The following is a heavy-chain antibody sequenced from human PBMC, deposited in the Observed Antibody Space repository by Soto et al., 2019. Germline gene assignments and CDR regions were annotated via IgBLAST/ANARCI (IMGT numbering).Heavy chain of an antibody. CDR3: ARGSSGTYSNPHFDY. Sequence: QVQLVQSGAEVKKPGASVKVSCKASGYTFTGYYIHWVRQAPGQGLEWMGWINPNSGGTNYAQKFQGRVIMTRDTSISTAYMELNRLTSVDTAVYYCARGSSGTYSNPHFDYWGQGTLVTVSS. V-gene: IGHV1-2*02. CDR1: GYTFTGYY. CDR2: INPNSGGT. J-gene: IGHJ4*02. D-gene: IGHD1-26*01.